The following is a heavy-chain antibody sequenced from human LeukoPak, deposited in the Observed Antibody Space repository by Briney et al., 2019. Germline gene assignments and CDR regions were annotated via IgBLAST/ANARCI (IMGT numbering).Heavy chain of an antibody. CDR1: GGSISGYY. V-gene: IGHV4-59*01. Sequence: SETLSLTRTVSGGSISGYYWSWIRQPPGKGLEWIGYIRYSGTTNYSPSLKSRATISVDTSKNQLSLNLISVTAADTAIYYCARVSSGGYFHTYYFDYWGQGTLVTVSS. D-gene: IGHD3-22*01. CDR2: IRYSGTT. CDR3: ARVSSGGYFHTYYFDY. J-gene: IGHJ4*02.